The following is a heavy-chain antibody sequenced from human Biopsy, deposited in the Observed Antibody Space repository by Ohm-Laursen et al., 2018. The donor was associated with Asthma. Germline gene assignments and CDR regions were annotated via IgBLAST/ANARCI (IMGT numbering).Heavy chain of an antibody. CDR3: ARAIGTGDWYFDV. Sequence: SETLSLTCTVSGDSIRRDYWSWIRQPPGRGLEWVGYIYYSGSTNYNPPLKGRVTISVAKSKNQFSLRLTSVIAADTAVYYCARAIGTGDWYFDVWGRGTLVTVSS. J-gene: IGHJ2*01. CDR2: IYYSGST. D-gene: IGHD1-1*01. CDR1: GDSIRRDY. V-gene: IGHV4-59*12.